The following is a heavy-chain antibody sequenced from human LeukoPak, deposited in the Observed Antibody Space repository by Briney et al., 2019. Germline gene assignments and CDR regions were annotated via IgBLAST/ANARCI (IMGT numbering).Heavy chain of an antibody. CDR2: IYYSGST. D-gene: IGHD2-2*01. Sequence: SETLSLTCTVSGGSLSSSSYYWGWIRQPPGKGLECIGSIYYSGSTYYNPSLKSRVTISVDTSKNQFSLKLSSVTAADTAVYYCARHSVPAPPIDYWGQGTLVTVSS. CDR3: ARHSVPAPPIDY. J-gene: IGHJ4*02. V-gene: IGHV4-39*01. CDR1: GGSLSSSSYY.